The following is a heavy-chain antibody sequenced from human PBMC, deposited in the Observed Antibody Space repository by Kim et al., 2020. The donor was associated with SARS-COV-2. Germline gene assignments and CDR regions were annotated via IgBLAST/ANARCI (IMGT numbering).Heavy chain of an antibody. CDR1: GGSISSYY. J-gene: IGHJ4*02. Sequence: SETLSLTCTVSGGSISSYYWSWIRQPPGKGLEWIGYIYYSGSTNYNPSLKSRVTISVDTSKNQFSLKLSSVTAADTAVYYCARDGVTGSYHYFDYWGQGTLVNVSS. CDR3: ARDGVTGSYHYFDY. V-gene: IGHV4-59*01. D-gene: IGHD1-26*01. CDR2: IYYSGST.